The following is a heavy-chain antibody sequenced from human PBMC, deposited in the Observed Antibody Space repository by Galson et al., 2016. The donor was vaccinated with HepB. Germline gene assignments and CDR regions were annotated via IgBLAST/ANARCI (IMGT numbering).Heavy chain of an antibody. Sequence: SLRLSCAASGFTFSSYGMHWVRQAPGKGLEWVAVISYDGSNKYYADSVKDRFTISRDNSKNTLYLQMNSLRAEDTAVDYCAKDTARYCSSTSCSYGMDVWGQGTTVTVAS. J-gene: IGHJ6*02. CDR1: GFTFSSYG. CDR2: ISYDGSNK. V-gene: IGHV3-30*18. CDR3: AKDTARYCSSTSCSYGMDV. D-gene: IGHD2-2*01.